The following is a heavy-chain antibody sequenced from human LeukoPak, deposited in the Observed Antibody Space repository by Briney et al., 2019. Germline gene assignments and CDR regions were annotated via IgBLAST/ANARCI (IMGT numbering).Heavy chain of an antibody. J-gene: IGHJ4*02. D-gene: IGHD3-3*01. CDR2: IKQDGSEK. V-gene: IGHV3-7*01. Sequence: GGSLRLSCAASGFTFSSYWMSWVRQAPGKGLEWVANIKQDGSEKYYVDSVKGRFTISRDNAKISLYLQMNSLRAEDTAVYYCATTLLITIFGVVRDYWGQGTLVTVSS. CDR1: GFTFSSYW. CDR3: ATTLLITIFGVVRDY.